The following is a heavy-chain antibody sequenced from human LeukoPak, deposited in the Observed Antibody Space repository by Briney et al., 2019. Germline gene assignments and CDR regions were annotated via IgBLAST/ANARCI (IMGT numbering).Heavy chain of an antibody. CDR2: IYDSGGT. CDR3: ATDRSGYYYDSSPPPLSH. Sequence: SETLSLTCTVSGGSIRSSYYYWGWIRQPPGKGLEWIGSIYDSGGTYYNPSLKSRVTISVDTSKNQFSLKLNSVTAADTAVYYCATDRSGYYYDSSPPPLSHWGQGTLVTVSS. V-gene: IGHV4-39*02. CDR1: GGSIRSSYYY. D-gene: IGHD3-22*01. J-gene: IGHJ4*02.